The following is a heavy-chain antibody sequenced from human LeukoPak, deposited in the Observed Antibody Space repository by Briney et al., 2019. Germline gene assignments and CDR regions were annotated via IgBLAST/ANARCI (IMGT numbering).Heavy chain of an antibody. CDR3: ARGRGIQLWNRYFDL. Sequence: SETLSLTCTVSGGSISSYYWSWIRQPPGKGLEWIGYIYYSGSTNYNPSLKSRVTISVDTSKNQFSLKLSSVTAADTAVYYCARGRGIQLWNRYFDLWGRGTLVTVSS. CDR2: IYYSGST. V-gene: IGHV4-59*12. D-gene: IGHD5-18*01. J-gene: IGHJ2*01. CDR1: GGSISSYY.